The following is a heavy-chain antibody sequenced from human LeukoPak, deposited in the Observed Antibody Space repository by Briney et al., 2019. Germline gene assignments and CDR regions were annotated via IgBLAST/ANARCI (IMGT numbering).Heavy chain of an antibody. Sequence: GGSLRLSCVASGFTFRDYWMNWIRQAPGKGLVWVSRINIDGRRRDYADSVKGRFTISRDNAKNTVYLQMHSPRAEDTALYYCATVAGDFWGQGTLVTVSS. J-gene: IGHJ4*02. CDR3: ATVAGDF. V-gene: IGHV3-74*01. CDR2: INIDGRRR. D-gene: IGHD6-19*01. CDR1: GFTFRDYW.